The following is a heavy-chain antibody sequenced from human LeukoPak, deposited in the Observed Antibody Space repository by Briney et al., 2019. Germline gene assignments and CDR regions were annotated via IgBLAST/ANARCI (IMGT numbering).Heavy chain of an antibody. D-gene: IGHD6-13*01. CDR2: IRYDGSNK. CDR1: GFTFSSYG. J-gene: IGHJ1*01. Sequence: GGSLRLSCAASGFTFSSYGMHWVRQAPGKGLEWVAFIRYDGSNKYYADSVKGRFTISRDNSKNTLYLQMNSLRAEDTAVYYCANEYSSWYQYFQHWGQGTLVTVSS. V-gene: IGHV3-30*02. CDR3: ANEYSSWYQYFQH.